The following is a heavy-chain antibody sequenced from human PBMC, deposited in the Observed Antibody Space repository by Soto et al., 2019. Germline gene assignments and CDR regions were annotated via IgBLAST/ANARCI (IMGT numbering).Heavy chain of an antibody. V-gene: IGHV2-5*01. J-gene: IGHJ4*02. CDR2: IYWNDDE. D-gene: IGHD4-4*01. CDR1: GFSFSTSGLG. CDR3: AHRIPVKWFDY. Sequence: QSTLKESGPTLVKPTQTLTLTCTFSGFSFSTSGLGVAWFRQPQRKALEWLAIIYWNDDEHYTSSLKSRLTVSNDTSKNQVVLTMTNMDPVDTGTYYGAHRIPVKWFDYWGRGTLVTVSS.